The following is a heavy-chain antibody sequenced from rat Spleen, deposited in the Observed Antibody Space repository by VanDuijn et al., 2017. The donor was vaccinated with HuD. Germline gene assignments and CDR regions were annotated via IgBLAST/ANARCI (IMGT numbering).Heavy chain of an antibody. D-gene: IGHD1-4*01. CDR3: ARQGGYNSYVMDA. CDR2: INWGGSST. CDR1: GFTFDDYG. Sequence: EVKLVASGGGLVQPGRSLKLSCAASGFTFDDYGMAWVRQAPESGLEWVASINWGGSSTYYPDSVKGRCTISRDNAKNALYLQMNNLRSEDTAIYYCARQGGYNSYVMDAWGQGASVTVSS. V-gene: IGHV5-36*01. J-gene: IGHJ4*01.